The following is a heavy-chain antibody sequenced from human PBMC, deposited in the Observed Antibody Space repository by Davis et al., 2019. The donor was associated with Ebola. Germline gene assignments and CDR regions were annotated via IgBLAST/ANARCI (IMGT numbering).Heavy chain of an antibody. V-gene: IGHV1-2*04. CDR3: ARERVPADPNWFDP. D-gene: IGHD2-2*01. Sequence: AASVKVSCKASGYTFTGYYMHWVRQAPGQGLEWMGWINPNSGGTNYAQKFQGWVTMTRDTSISTAYVELSRLRSDDTAVYYCARERVPADPNWFDPWGQGTLVTVSS. J-gene: IGHJ5*02. CDR1: GYTFTGYY. CDR2: INPNSGGT.